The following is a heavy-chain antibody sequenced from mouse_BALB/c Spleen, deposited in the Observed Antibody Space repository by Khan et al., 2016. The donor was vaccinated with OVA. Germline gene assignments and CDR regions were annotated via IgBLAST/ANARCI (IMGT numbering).Heavy chain of an antibody. V-gene: IGHV14-1*02. Sequence: VQLKQSGAELVRPGALVKLSCKASGFNIKDYYIHWVKQRPEQGLEWIGWIDPENGNTIYDPKFQGKASITADTSSNTAYLQLSSLTSEDTAVYYCTRSGYFAWFPYWGQGTLVTVSA. CDR2: IDPENGNT. CDR1: GFNIKDYY. D-gene: IGHD2-2*01. CDR3: TRSGYFAWFPY. J-gene: IGHJ3*01.